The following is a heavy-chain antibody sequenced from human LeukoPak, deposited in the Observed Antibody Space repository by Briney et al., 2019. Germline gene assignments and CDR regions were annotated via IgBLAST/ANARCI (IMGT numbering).Heavy chain of an antibody. CDR1: GGSFSGYY. CDR3: ARDVLFHRTGNSAYADAFDI. V-gene: IGHV4-59*01. CDR2: IYYSGST. D-gene: IGHD5-12*01. Sequence: MSSETLSLTCAVYGGSFSGYYWSWIRQPPGKGLEWIGYIYYSGSTNYNPSLKSRVTISVDTSKNQFSLKLTSVTAADTAVYYCARDVLFHRTGNSAYADAFDIWGQGTMVTVSS. J-gene: IGHJ3*02.